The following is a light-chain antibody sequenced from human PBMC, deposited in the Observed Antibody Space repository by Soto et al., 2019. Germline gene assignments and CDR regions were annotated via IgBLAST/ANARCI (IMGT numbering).Light chain of an antibody. CDR2: GPS. CDR3: QQYNNWPPT. Sequence: EIVMTQSPATLSVSPGERATLSCRASQSVRSNLAWYQQKPGQAPRLLIYGPSTRATGMPARFSGSGSGTEFTLTISSLQSEDFAVYYWQQYNNWPPTFGQGTKVEIK. J-gene: IGKJ1*01. CDR1: QSVRSN. V-gene: IGKV3-15*01.